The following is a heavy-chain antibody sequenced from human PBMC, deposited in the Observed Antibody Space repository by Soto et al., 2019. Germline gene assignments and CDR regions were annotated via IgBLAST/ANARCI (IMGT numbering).Heavy chain of an antibody. D-gene: IGHD6-19*01. Sequence: QVQLVQSGAEVKKPGSSVKVSCKASGGTFSSYTISWVRQAPGQGLEWMGRIIPILGIANYAQKFQGRVTITADKSTSTAYMELSSLRSEDTAVYYCARDLEVAGPWGGYWGQGTLVTVSS. CDR2: IIPILGIA. J-gene: IGHJ4*02. CDR1: GGTFSSYT. CDR3: ARDLEVAGPWGGY. V-gene: IGHV1-69*08.